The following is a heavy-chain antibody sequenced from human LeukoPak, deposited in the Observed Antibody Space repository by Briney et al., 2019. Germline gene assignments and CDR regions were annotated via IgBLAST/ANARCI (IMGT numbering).Heavy chain of an antibody. CDR1: GGSISSSSYY. V-gene: IGHV4-39*07. D-gene: IGHD1-26*01. CDR2: IYYSGST. J-gene: IGHJ3*02. CDR3: ARDYPEVSGSYHAFDI. Sequence: SETLSLTCTVSGGSISSSSYYWGWIRQPPGKGLEWIGSIYYSGSTYYNPSLKSRGTISVDTSKNQFSLRLSSVTAADTAVYYCARDYPEVSGSYHAFDIWGQGTMVTVSS.